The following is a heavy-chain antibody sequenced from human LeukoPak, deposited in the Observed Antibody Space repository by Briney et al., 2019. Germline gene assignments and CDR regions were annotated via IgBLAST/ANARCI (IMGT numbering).Heavy chain of an antibody. D-gene: IGHD5-12*01. J-gene: IGHJ4*02. Sequence: GGSLRLSCAASGFTFSSYSMNWVRQAPGKGLEWVSSISSTSSYIYYADSVQGRFTISRDNAKNSLYLQMNSLGAEDTAVYYCARGGYTGYDFAFDYWGQGTLVTVSS. CDR3: ARGGYTGYDFAFDY. V-gene: IGHV3-21*01. CDR2: ISSTSSYI. CDR1: GFTFSSYS.